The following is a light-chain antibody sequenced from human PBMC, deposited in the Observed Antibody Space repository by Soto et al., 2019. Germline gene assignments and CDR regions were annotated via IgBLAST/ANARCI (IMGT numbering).Light chain of an antibody. V-gene: IGLV2-8*01. CDR3: SSYVDSFSVI. J-gene: IGLJ2*01. CDR1: SGDVGHYNY. CDR2: EVT. Sequence: QSALTQPPSASGSLGQSVTISCTGTSGDVGHYNYVSWYQQQPGKAPKLMIYEVTKRPSGVPDRFSGSKSGNTASLTVSGLQAEDEADYYCSSYVDSFSVIFGGGTNVTVL.